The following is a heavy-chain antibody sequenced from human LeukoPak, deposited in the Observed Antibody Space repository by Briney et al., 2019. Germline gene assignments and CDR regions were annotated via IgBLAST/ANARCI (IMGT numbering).Heavy chain of an antibody. D-gene: IGHD3-10*01. J-gene: IGHJ5*02. V-gene: IGHV3-23*01. Sequence: GGSLILSCAGSGFIFSSYAMSWVRQAPGKGLEWVSAISGSGDSTYYADSVKGRFTISRDNSMNTLYLQMNSLRAEDTAVYYCAKESSIMTSWGQGTLVTVSS. CDR2: ISGSGDST. CDR1: GFIFSSYA. CDR3: AKESSIMTS.